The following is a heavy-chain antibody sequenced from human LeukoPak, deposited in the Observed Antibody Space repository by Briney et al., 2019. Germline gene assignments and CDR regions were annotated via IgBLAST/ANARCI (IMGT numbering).Heavy chain of an antibody. CDR3: ARGDYVWGSWDY. J-gene: IGHJ4*02. D-gene: IGHD3-16*01. V-gene: IGHV4-59*01. CDR2: IYYSGST. Sequence: SETLSLTCTVSGGSISSYYWSWIRQPPGKGLEWIGYIYYSGSTNYNPSLKSRVTISVDTSKNQFSLKLSSVTAADTAVYCCARGDYVWGSWDYWGQGTLVTVSS. CDR1: GGSISSYY.